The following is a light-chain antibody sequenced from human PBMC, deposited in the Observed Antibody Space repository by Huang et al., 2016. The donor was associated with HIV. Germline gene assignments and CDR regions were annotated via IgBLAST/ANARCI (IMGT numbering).Light chain of an antibody. CDR3: QQYDSSPWT. J-gene: IGKJ1*01. V-gene: IGKV3-20*01. CDR1: QSVTSSH. CDR2: DAS. Sequence: EIVLTQSPGTLSLSPGERAALSCRASQSVTSSHLAWYQRNPGQDPRLLIYDASNRDTGKPDRVSGSGSGTDFTLTISRLEPEDFAVYYCQQYDSSPWTFGQGTKVEIK.